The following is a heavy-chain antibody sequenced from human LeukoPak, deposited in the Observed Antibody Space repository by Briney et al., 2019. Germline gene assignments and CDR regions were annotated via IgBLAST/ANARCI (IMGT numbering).Heavy chain of an antibody. V-gene: IGHV3-15*01. Sequence: GGSLRHSCAVSGFTFSNAWMSWVRQAPGKGGEWVGRIKRKTDGGPTDYAAPVKGRFTISRDDSKNTLYLQMNSLKTEDTAVYYCTTDTVTTTYDYWGRGTLVTVPS. CDR2: IKRKTDGGPT. CDR3: TTDTVTTTYDY. CDR1: GFTFSNAW. J-gene: IGHJ4*02. D-gene: IGHD4-11*01.